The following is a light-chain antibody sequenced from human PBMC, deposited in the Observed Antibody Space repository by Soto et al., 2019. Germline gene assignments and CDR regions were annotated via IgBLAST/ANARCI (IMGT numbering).Light chain of an antibody. CDR3: QQYANSPRT. CDR2: GAS. J-gene: IGKJ1*01. CDR1: QSVSTNY. V-gene: IGKV3-20*01. Sequence: EIVLTQSPGALSLSPGEGATLSCRASQSVSTNYLAWYQQRPGQAPRLLIYGASSRATGIPDRFSGSGSGTDFTLTIRRLEPEDSAVYYCQQYANSPRTFGQGTKVEIK.